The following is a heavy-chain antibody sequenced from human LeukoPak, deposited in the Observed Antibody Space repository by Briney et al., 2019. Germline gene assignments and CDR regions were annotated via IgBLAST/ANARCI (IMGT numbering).Heavy chain of an antibody. Sequence: PSQTLSLTCAVSGGSISSGGYSWSWIRQPPGKGLEWIGYIYHSGSTYYNPSLKSRVTISVDTSKNQFSLKLSSVTAADTAVYYCARVSYSSGWSLQHWGQGTLVTVSS. CDR3: ARVSYSSGWSLQH. CDR1: GGSISSGGYS. D-gene: IGHD6-19*01. CDR2: IYHSGST. J-gene: IGHJ1*01. V-gene: IGHV4-30-2*01.